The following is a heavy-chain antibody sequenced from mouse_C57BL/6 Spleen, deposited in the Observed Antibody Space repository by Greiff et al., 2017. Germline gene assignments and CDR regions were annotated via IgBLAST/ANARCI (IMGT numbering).Heavy chain of an antibody. J-gene: IGHJ2*01. CDR1: GYTFTDYE. CDR3: TRPGTGDYFDY. D-gene: IGHD4-1*01. V-gene: IGHV1-15*01. CDR2: IDPETGGT. Sequence: QVQLQQSGAELVRPGASVTLSCKASGYTFTDYEMHWVKQTPVHGLEWIGAIDPETGGTAYNQKFKGKAILTADKSSSTAYMELRGLTSEDSAVYYCTRPGTGDYFDYWGQGTTLTVSS.